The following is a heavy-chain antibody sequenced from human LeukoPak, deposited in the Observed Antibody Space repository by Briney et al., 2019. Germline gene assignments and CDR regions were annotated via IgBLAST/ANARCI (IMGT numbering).Heavy chain of an antibody. CDR1: GFTVSSNY. CDR3: AGGGGWVFDF. V-gene: IGHV3-7*04. J-gene: IGHJ4*02. CDR2: IKQDGSAK. D-gene: IGHD6-19*01. Sequence: GGSLRLSCAASGFTVSSNYMSWFRQAPGKGLEWVANIKQDGSAKYYANSVKGRFTISKDDAKNSLYLEMNSLRAEDTAVYYCAGGGGWVFDFWGQGTLVTVSS.